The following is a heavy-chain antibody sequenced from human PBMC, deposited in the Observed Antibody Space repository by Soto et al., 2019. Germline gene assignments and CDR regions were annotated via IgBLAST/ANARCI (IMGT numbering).Heavy chain of an antibody. CDR2: IYWDDEK. CDR3: ARGSVY. D-gene: IGHD6-25*01. Sequence: QITLKESGPTLVKPTQTLTLTCSVSEFSLSTSGVGVGWIRQPPGKALEWLAFIYWDDEKHYSPSLKNRLTITKDTSKNQVVLTMTNMDPVDTATYYCARGSVYWGQGTLVTVSS. J-gene: IGHJ4*02. CDR1: EFSLSTSGVG. V-gene: IGHV2-5*02.